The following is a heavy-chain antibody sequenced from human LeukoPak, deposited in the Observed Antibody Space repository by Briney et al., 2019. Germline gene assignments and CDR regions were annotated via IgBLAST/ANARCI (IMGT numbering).Heavy chain of an antibody. V-gene: IGHV1-2*02. CDR3: ARQADNNWFYF. J-gene: IGHJ5*01. CDR2: INPKSGVT. D-gene: IGHD2-15*01. CDR1: GYSFTDYY. Sequence: ASVRVSCKASGYSFTDYYLHWVRPAPGQGLEWMGWINPKSGVTKYVQNLQGRVTMTRDSSISTAYMELSRLRSDDSAVFYCARQADNNWFYFWGQGTPGTVSS.